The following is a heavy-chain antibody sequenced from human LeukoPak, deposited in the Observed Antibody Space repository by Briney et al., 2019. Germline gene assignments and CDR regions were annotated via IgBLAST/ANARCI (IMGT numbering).Heavy chain of an antibody. J-gene: IGHJ4*02. CDR1: GFTFSSYA. D-gene: IGHD6-13*01. Sequence: AGGSLRLSCAASGFTFSSYAMTWVRQAPGKGLEWVSVISGSGDSAYYADSVKGRFTISRDNSKNTLYVQMNSLRAEDTAVYYCASRPGGTFGPLDYWGQETLVTVSS. CDR3: ASRPGGTFGPLDY. CDR2: ISGSGDSA. V-gene: IGHV3-23*01.